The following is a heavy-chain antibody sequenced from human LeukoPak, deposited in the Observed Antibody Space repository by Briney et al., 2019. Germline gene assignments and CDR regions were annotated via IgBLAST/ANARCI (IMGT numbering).Heavy chain of an antibody. Sequence: ASVKVSCKASGDTLTGYYMHWVRQAPGQGLEWMGWIKPNSGGTNYAQKLQGRATMTRDTSISTAYMELSRLRSDDTAVYYCARGSSGYSNAFYIWGQGTMLTVSS. CDR2: IKPNSGGT. V-gene: IGHV1-2*02. J-gene: IGHJ3*02. CDR3: ARGSSGYSNAFYI. CDR1: GDTLTGYY. D-gene: IGHD3-22*01.